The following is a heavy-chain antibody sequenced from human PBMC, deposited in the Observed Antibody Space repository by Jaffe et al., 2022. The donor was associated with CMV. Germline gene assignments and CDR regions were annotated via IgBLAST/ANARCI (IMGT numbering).Heavy chain of an antibody. CDR1: GYTFTSYY. J-gene: IGHJ6*02. D-gene: IGHD3-10*01. V-gene: IGHV1-46*01. CDR2: INPSGGST. Sequence: QVQLVQSGAEVKKPGASVKVSCKASGYTFTSYYMHWVRQAPGQGLEWMGIINPSGGSTSYAQKFQGRVTMTRDTSTSTVYMELSSLRSEDTAVYYCARDFGEGVDYYYYGMDVWGQGTTVTVSS. CDR3: ARDFGEGVDYYYYGMDV.